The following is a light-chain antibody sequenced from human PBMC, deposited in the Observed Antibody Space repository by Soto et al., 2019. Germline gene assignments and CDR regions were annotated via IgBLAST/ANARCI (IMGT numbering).Light chain of an antibody. J-gene: IGKJ1*01. CDR2: GAS. CDR1: QSVSSN. Sequence: EIVMTQSPATLSVSPGERATLSCRASQSVSSNLAWYQQKPGQAPRLLIYGASTRATGISARFSGSGSGTEFTLTISSLQSEDFAVYYCQQYNNWQWTFGQGTKV. V-gene: IGKV3-15*01. CDR3: QQYNNWQWT.